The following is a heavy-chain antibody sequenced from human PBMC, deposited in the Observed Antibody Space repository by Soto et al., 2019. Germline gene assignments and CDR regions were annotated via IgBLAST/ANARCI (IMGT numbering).Heavy chain of an antibody. D-gene: IGHD1-26*01. J-gene: IGHJ4*02. V-gene: IGHV3-73*01. Sequence: LRLSCVASGYTFSDSAMHWVRQASGKGLEWVGRIRSKANNYATVYAASVKGRFTISRDDSKNTAYLQMNSLKTEDTAVYYCARLWSAREPNFDSWGQGTLVTSPQ. CDR3: ARLWSAREPNFDS. CDR2: IRSKANNYAT. CDR1: GYTFSDSA.